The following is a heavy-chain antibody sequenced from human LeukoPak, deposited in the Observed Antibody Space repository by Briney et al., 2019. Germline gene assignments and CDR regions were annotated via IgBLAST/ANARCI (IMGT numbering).Heavy chain of an antibody. Sequence: GGSLRLSCAASGFTFSSYGMHWVRQAPGKGLEWVAVIWYDGSNKYYADSVKGRFAISRDNSKNTLYLQMNSLRAEDTAVYYCARGIEYSSSSGYYFDYWGQGTLVTVPS. CDR3: ARGIEYSSSSGYYFDY. CDR2: IWYDGSNK. D-gene: IGHD6-6*01. V-gene: IGHV3-33*08. CDR1: GFTFSSYG. J-gene: IGHJ4*02.